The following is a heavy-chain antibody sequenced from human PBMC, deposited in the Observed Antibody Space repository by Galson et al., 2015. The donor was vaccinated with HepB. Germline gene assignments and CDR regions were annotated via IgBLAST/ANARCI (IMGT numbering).Heavy chain of an antibody. V-gene: IGHV1-18*04. Sequence: SCKASGYTFTSYAISWVRQAPGQGLEWMGWISAYNGNRQFAQNLQGRVTMTTDASTSTAYMELMSLKSDDTSVYYCARVHSYGYGSYFDYWGQGTLVTVSS. J-gene: IGHJ4*02. CDR2: ISAYNGNR. D-gene: IGHD5-18*01. CDR3: ARVHSYGYGSYFDY. CDR1: GYTFTSYA.